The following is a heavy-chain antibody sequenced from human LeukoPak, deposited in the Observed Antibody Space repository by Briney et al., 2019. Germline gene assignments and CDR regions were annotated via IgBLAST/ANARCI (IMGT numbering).Heavy chain of an antibody. Sequence: GGSLRLSCAASGFTFSSYEMNWVRQAPGKGLEWVSYISSSGSTIYYADSVKGRFTISRDNAKNSLYLRMNSLRAEDTAVYYCARGPRMVRGVLDYWGQGTLVTVYS. CDR2: ISSSGSTI. V-gene: IGHV3-48*03. CDR1: GFTFSSYE. D-gene: IGHD3-10*01. CDR3: ARGPRMVRGVLDY. J-gene: IGHJ4*02.